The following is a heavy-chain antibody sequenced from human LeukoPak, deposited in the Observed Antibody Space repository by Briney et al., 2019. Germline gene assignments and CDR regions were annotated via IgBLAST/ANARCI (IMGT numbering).Heavy chain of an antibody. CDR1: CGPISSYY. CDR2: IYYSGST. CDR3: ARDRMGELGYCSGGSCYKEWFDP. D-gene: IGHD2-15*01. Sequence: KPSETLSLTCTVSCGPISSYYGSWIRQPPGKGLEWIGYIYYSGSTNYNPSLKSRVTISVDTSKNQFSLKLSSVTAADTAVYYCARDRMGELGYCSGGSCYKEWFDPWGQGTLVTVSS. V-gene: IGHV4-59*01. J-gene: IGHJ5*02.